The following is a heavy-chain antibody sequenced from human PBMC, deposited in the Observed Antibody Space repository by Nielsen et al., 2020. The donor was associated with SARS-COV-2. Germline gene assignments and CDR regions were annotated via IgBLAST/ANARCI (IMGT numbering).Heavy chain of an antibody. CDR1: GFTFSSYD. V-gene: IGHV3-23*01. Sequence: GESLKISCAVSGFTFSSYDFNWVRQAPGKGLEWVSAISVSGSTTYYTDSVEGRFTISRDNSKNTLYLQMDSLKAEDTAVYYCGRDQGWKGNDYWGQGTLVTVSS. CDR2: ISVSGSTT. D-gene: IGHD1-1*01. J-gene: IGHJ4*02. CDR3: GRDQGWKGNDY.